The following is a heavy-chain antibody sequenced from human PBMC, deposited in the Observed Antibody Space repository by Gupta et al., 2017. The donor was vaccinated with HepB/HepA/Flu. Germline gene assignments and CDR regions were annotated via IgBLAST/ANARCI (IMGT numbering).Heavy chain of an antibody. Sequence: QVHLVESGGGVVQPGKSLRLSCAASGFTFSKYGMHWVRQAPGKGLECVAVIWYDGTIKYYGDSVKGRFTISRDNDKSTVYLEMDSLRAEDTAVYYCAREVGTYSSAWVFGHWGQGTLVTVSS. J-gene: IGHJ4*02. CDR3: AREVGTYSSAWVFGH. CDR2: IWYDGTIK. V-gene: IGHV3-33*01. CDR1: GFTFSKYG. D-gene: IGHD3-22*01.